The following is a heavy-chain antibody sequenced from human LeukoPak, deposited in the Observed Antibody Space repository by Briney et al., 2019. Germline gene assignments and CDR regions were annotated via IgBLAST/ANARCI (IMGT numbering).Heavy chain of an antibody. J-gene: IGHJ4*02. CDR3: AKDSWLIQLWLEY. V-gene: IGHV3-23*01. CDR1: GFTFRTYA. D-gene: IGHD5-18*01. CDR2: ISDSGDGT. Sequence: GGSLRLSCAASGFTFRTYAMSWVRQAPGKGLEWVSGISDSGDGTYYAESVKGRFTISRDNSKNTVFLQMNSLRADDTAVYYCAKDSWLIQLWLEYWGQGTLVTVSS.